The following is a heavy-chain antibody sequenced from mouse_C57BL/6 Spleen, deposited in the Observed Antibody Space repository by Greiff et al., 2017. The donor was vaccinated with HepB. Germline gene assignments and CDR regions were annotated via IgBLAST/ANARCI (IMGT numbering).Heavy chain of an antibody. CDR2: INSDGGST. CDR3: ARHGYYGSTTYWYFDV. CDR1: EYEFPSHD. Sequence: EVKVVESGGGLVQPGESLKLSCESNEYEFPSHDMSWVRKTPEKRLELVAAINSDGGSTYYPDTMERRFIISRDNTKKTLYLQMSSLRSEDTALYYCARHGYYGSTTYWYFDVWGTGTTVTVSS. V-gene: IGHV5-2*01. J-gene: IGHJ1*03. D-gene: IGHD1-1*01.